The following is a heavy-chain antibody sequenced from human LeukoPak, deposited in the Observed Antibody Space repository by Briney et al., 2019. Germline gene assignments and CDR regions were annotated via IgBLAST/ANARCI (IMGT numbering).Heavy chain of an antibody. CDR3: ARRLNWNFDY. CDR2: IYYSGST. Sequence: SETLCLTCTVSGGSISSSSYYWGWIRQPPVKGLEWIGSIYYSGSTYYNPSLKSRVTISVDTSKNQFSLKLSSVTAADTAVYYCARRLNWNFDYWGQGTLVTVSS. CDR1: GGSISSSSYY. D-gene: IGHD1-1*01. V-gene: IGHV4-39*01. J-gene: IGHJ4*02.